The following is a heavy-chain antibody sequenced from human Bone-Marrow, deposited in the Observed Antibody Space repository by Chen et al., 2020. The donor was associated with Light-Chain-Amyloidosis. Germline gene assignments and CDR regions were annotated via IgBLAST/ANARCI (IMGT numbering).Heavy chain of an antibody. D-gene: IGHD3-22*01. V-gene: IGHV3-30*18. J-gene: IGHJ4*02. CDR2: ITYGGTNQ. Sequence: QVQLVESGGGVVQPGGSLSLSCAASGFTFSSCGMHWVRQAPGKGLEWLAVITYGGTNQYYADSVRGRFSIFTDNSKNIVYLQMSSLRTEDTAVYYCAKEASTGYYRTADYWGQGTLVTVSS. CDR3: AKEASTGYYRTADY. CDR1: GFTFSSCG.